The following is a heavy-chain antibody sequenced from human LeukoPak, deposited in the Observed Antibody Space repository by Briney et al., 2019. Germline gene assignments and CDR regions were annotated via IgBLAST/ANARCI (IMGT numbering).Heavy chain of an antibody. V-gene: IGHV3-23*01. J-gene: IGHJ4*02. Sequence: PGGSLRLSCAASGFTFDDYGMSWVRQAPGKGLEWVSAISGSGGSTYYADSVKGRFTISRDNSKNTLYLQMNSLRAEDTAVYYCAKAPRIAAAIGYWGQGTLVTVSS. CDR1: GFTFDDYG. CDR2: ISGSGGST. D-gene: IGHD6-13*01. CDR3: AKAPRIAAAIGY.